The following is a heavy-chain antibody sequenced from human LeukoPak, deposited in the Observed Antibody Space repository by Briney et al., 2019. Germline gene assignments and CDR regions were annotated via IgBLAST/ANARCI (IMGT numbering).Heavy chain of an antibody. CDR3: ARQASDSHDCDTDV. D-gene: IGHD2-21*02. V-gene: IGHV4-39*01. CDR2: IYYSGTT. Sequence: SETLSLTCTVSGGSISTSNYYWGWIRQPPGKGLEWIGTIYYSGTTYYNPSLESRVTTSEDTSKNQFSLMLRSVTAADTAVYFCARQASDSHDCDTDVCYKETAVTVAS. CDR1: GGSISTSNYY. J-gene: IGHJ6*03.